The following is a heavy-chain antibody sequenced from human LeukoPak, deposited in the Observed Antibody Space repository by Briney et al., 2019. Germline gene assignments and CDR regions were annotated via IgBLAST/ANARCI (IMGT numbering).Heavy chain of an antibody. V-gene: IGHV1-8*01. D-gene: IGHD4-23*01. J-gene: IGHJ4*02. CDR1: GYTFTSYD. Sequence: ASVKVSCKASGYTFTSYDINWVRQATGQGLEWMGWMNPNSGNTGYAQKFQGRVTMTRNTSISTAYMELSSLRSEDTVVYYCARGPTGYGGTTFDYWGQGTLVTVSS. CDR3: ARGPTGYGGTTFDY. CDR2: MNPNSGNT.